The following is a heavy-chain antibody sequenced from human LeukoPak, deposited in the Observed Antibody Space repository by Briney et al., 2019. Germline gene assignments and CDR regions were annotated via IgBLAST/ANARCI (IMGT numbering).Heavy chain of an antibody. CDR3: VKEAGYSSSWRHTYFDP. CDR2: INPNSGRT. J-gene: IGHJ5*02. V-gene: IGHV1-2*02. CDR1: GYTFTGYY. D-gene: IGHD6-13*01. Sequence: LGASVKVSCKASGYTFTGYYIHWVRQAPGQGLEWMGWINPNSGRTNYAQKFQGRVTMTRDTSINTAYMEFSSLRSDDTAVYYCVKEAGYSSSWRHTYFDPWGQGTLVTVSS.